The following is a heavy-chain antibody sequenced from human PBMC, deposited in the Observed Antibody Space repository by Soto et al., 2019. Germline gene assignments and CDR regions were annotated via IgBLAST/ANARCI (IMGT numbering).Heavy chain of an antibody. CDR2: IWYDGSHI. J-gene: IGHJ3*02. Sequence: GGSLRLSCAPSGFTFSTYGIHWVRQAPGKGLEWVAVIWYDGSHIYYADSVKGRFTISRDNSKNTLYLQMDSLTAEDTAVYYCARGARPAGSSWYLDALDIWGQGTMVTVSS. D-gene: IGHD6-13*01. CDR1: GFTFSTYG. CDR3: ARGARPAGSSWYLDALDI. V-gene: IGHV3-33*01.